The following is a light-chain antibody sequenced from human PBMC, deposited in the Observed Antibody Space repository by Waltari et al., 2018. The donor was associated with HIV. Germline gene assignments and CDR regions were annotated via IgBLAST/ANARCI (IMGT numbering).Light chain of an antibody. V-gene: IGLV3-1*01. CDR2: QDN. J-gene: IGLJ2*01. CDR1: TLGHKY. CDR3: QAWDSSTAV. Sequence: SYELTPPPSVSVSPGQTASITFSGDTLGHKYVSWYPQKPGQSPVLVIYQDNKRPAWIPERFAGSNAGNTATLTISGTQAMDEADYYCQAWDSSTAVFGGGTKLTVL.